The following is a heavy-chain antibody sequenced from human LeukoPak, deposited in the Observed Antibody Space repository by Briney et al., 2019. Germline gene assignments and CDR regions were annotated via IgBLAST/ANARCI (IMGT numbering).Heavy chain of an antibody. V-gene: IGHV3-30*18. CDR3: AKKSSRAVADWYFDL. Sequence: GGSLRLSCAASGFTFSSYGMHWVHQAPGKGLEWVAVISYDGNTKYYADSVKGRFTISRDNSKNTLYLQMNSLRAEDTAVYYCAKKSSRAVADWYFDLWGRGTLVTVSS. CDR2: ISYDGNTK. J-gene: IGHJ2*01. D-gene: IGHD6-19*01. CDR1: GFTFSSYG.